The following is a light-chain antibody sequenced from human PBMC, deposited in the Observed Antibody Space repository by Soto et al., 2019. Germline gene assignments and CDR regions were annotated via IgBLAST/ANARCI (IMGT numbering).Light chain of an antibody. CDR3: QQYGRSPMFT. J-gene: IGKJ2*01. CDR1: QSVSSNY. Sequence: IVLTQSPGTLSLSPGERATLSCRASQSVSSNYLAWYQQKPGQAPRLLIYGASRGAAGIPDRFSGSGSGTDFTLTISRLEPEDFAVYFRQQYGRSPMFTFGQGTKVDI. V-gene: IGKV3-20*01. CDR2: GAS.